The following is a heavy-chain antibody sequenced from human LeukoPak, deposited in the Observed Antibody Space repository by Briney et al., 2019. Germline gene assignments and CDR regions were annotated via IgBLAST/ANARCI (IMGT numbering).Heavy chain of an antibody. CDR3: ARDYAGAIDY. V-gene: IGHV1-2*02. J-gene: IGHJ4*02. CDR1: GYTFTGYY. Sequence: ASVKVSCKASGYTFTGYYMHWVRQAPGQGLEWMGWINPNSGGTNYAQKFQGRVTMTRDTSIGTAHMELSRLRSDDTAVYYCARDYAGAIDYWGQGTLVTVSS. CDR2: INPNSGGT. D-gene: IGHD1-26*01.